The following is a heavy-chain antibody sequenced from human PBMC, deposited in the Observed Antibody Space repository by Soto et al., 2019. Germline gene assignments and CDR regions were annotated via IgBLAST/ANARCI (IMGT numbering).Heavy chain of an antibody. V-gene: IGHV4-30-4*08. J-gene: IGHJ4*02. D-gene: IGHD3-22*01. CDR2: IYYSVST. CDR3: ATYYYDSSGYYLFDY. CDR1: GDSITRGDYY. Sequence: SETLSLTCTVSGDSITRGDYYWGWIRQPPGKGLEWIASIYYSVSTYYNPSLKSRVTISVDTSKNQFSLKLSSVTAADTAVYYCATYYYDSSGYYLFDYWGQGTLVTVSS.